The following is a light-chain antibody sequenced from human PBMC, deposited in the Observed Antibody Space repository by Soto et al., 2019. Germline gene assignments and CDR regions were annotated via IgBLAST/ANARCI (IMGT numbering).Light chain of an antibody. CDR3: QSADSSGTYV. CDR1: AVPKQY. V-gene: IGLV3-25*02. Sequence: SYELTQPPSVSVSPGQTARITCSGDAVPKQYAYWYQQKPGQAPVLVIYKDSERPSGIPERFSGSSSGTTVTLTISGVQAEDEADYYCQSADSSGTYVFXTGTKVTVL. J-gene: IGLJ1*01. CDR2: KDS.